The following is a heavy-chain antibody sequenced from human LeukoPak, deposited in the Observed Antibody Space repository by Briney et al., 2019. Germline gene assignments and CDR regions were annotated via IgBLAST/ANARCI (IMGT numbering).Heavy chain of an antibody. D-gene: IGHD5-18*01. CDR3: ASLGIQLWSREHFDY. CDR1: GFTFSSYS. V-gene: IGHV3-48*01. CDR2: ISSSSSTI. J-gene: IGHJ4*02. Sequence: GGSLRLSCAASGFTFSSYSMNWVRQAPGKRLEWASYISSSSSTIYYADSVKGLFTISRDNAKNSLYLQMNSLRAEDTAFYYCASLGIQLWSREHFDYWGQGTLVTVSS.